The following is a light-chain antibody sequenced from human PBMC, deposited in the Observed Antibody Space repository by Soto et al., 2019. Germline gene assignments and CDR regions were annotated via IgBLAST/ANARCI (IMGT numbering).Light chain of an antibody. J-gene: IGLJ3*02. V-gene: IGLV2-14*03. CDR2: DVT. CDR3: SSYTNSSSVGV. CDR1: SSDVGGFNF. Sequence: QSALTQPASVSGSSGQSITISCTGSSSDVGGFNFVSWYQKHPGKAPKFLIYDVTNRPSGVSDRFSGSRSGNTASLTTSGLQAEDEADYYCSSYTNSSSVGVFGGGTQLTVL.